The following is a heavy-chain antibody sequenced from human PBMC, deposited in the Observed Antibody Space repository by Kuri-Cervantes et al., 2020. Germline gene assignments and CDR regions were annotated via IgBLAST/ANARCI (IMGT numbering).Heavy chain of an antibody. Sequence: GGSLRLSCAASAFTFSRYWMHWVRQAPGKGLVWVSRIKGDGSDIVYADSVRGRFTISRDNAKNTLYLQINSLRGEDTAVYYCARRAAGDRWFDPWGQGALVTVSS. J-gene: IGHJ5*02. CDR2: IKGDGSDI. V-gene: IGHV3-74*01. CDR3: ARRAAGDRWFDP. D-gene: IGHD6-13*01. CDR1: AFTFSRYW.